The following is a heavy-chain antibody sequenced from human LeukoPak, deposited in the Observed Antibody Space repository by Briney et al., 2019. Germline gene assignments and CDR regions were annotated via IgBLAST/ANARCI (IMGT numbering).Heavy chain of an antibody. V-gene: IGHV4-39*07. Sequence: PSETLSLTCTVSGGSISSSSYYWGWIRQPPGKGLGWIGSIYYSGSTYYNPSLKSRVTISVDTSKNQFSLKLSSVTAADTAVYYCARGGSGWYYYWGQGTLVTVSS. CDR3: ARGGSGWYYY. D-gene: IGHD6-19*01. CDR2: IYYSGST. CDR1: GGSISSSSYY. J-gene: IGHJ4*02.